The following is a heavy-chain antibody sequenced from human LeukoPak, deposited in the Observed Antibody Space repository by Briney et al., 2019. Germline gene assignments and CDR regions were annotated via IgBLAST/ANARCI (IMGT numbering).Heavy chain of an antibody. CDR1: GFTFDDYA. CDR2: ISWNSGSI. J-gene: IGHJ5*02. Sequence: PGGSLRLSCAASGFTFDDYAMHWVRQAPGKGLEWVSGISWNSGSIGYADSVKGRFTISRDNAKNSLYLQMNSLRAEGTAVYYCARNHGVYYYDSSGNLEPGWFDPWGQGTLVTVSS. D-gene: IGHD3-22*01. V-gene: IGHV3-9*01. CDR3: ARNHGVYYYDSSGNLEPGWFDP.